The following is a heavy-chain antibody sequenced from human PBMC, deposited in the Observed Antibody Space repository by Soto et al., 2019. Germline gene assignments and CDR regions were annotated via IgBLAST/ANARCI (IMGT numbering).Heavy chain of an antibody. J-gene: IGHJ4*02. CDR2: IYYSGST. CDR3: ASRGYDFWSGYYLGTDY. D-gene: IGHD3-3*01. CDR1: GGSISSSSYY. Sequence: SETLSLTCTVSGGSISSSSYYWGWIRQPPGKGLEWIGSIYYSGSTYYNPSLKSRVTISVDTSKNQFSLKLSSVTAADTAVYYCASRGYDFWSGYYLGTDYWGQGTLGTVSS. V-gene: IGHV4-39*01.